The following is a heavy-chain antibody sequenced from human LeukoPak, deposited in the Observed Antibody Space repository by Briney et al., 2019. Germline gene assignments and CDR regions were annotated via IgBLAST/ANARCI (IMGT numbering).Heavy chain of an antibody. CDR3: ARVWTYCTNGVCYTQFDY. D-gene: IGHD2-8*01. CDR2: IIPIFGTA. Sequence: ASVKVSCKASGGTFSSYAISWVRQAPGQGLEWMGGIIPIFGTANYAQKFQGRVTITADESTSTAYMELGSLRSEDTAVYYCARVWTYCTNGVCYTQFDYWGQGTLVTVSS. V-gene: IGHV1-69*13. CDR1: GGTFSSYA. J-gene: IGHJ4*02.